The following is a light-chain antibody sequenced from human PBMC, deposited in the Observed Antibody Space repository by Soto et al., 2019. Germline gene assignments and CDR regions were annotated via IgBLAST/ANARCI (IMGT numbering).Light chain of an antibody. CDR1: SSNIGAGYD. Sequence: SVLTQPPSVSGAPGQRVTISCTGSSSNIGAGYDVHWYQQLPGTAPKLLIYGNSNRPSGVPDRFSGSKSGTSASLAITGLQPGDEADYYCQSYDNSLNGYVFGTGTKVTVL. J-gene: IGLJ1*01. V-gene: IGLV1-40*01. CDR2: GNS. CDR3: QSYDNSLNGYV.